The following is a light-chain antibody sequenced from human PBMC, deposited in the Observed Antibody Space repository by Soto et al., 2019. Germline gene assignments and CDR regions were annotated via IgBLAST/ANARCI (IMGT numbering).Light chain of an antibody. J-gene: IGKJ1*01. CDR3: QQYGSSIQT. Sequence: EIVLTQFPGTLSLSPGERATVSCRASQSVGSNYLAWYQQRPGQPPNLLIFGASHRAPDIPDRFSGSGSGTDFTLTISRLEPEDFAVYYCQQYGSSIQTFGQGTKVDIK. CDR2: GAS. V-gene: IGKV3-20*01. CDR1: QSVGSNY.